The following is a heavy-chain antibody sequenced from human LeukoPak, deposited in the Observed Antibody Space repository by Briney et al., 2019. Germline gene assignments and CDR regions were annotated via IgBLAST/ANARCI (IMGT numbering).Heavy chain of an antibody. Sequence: SETLSLTGSGSGVSISSYYWSWIRQSPENGLEWIGYIYNSGNTNYNLFLKSRVTISADTSKNQFSLKLTSVTAANTAVYYCARYRGTYGYYFDYWGQGKLVIVSS. CDR1: GVSISSYY. CDR3: ARYRGTYGYYFDY. CDR2: IYNSGNT. J-gene: IGHJ4*02. V-gene: IGHV4-59*01. D-gene: IGHD5-24*01.